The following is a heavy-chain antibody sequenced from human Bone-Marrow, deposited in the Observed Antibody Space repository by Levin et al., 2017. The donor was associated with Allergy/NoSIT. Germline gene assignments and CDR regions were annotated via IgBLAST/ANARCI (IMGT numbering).Heavy chain of an antibody. Sequence: GESLKISCADSGFTFSNYAMSWVRQAPGKGLEWVSAISGSGVSTDYAASVKGRFTISRDNSKDTLFLQMHSLRPEDTGLYYCAKETHHYYDSSGYFASWGQGTPVTVSS. CDR3: AKETHHYYDSSGYFAS. CDR2: ISGSGVST. D-gene: IGHD3-22*01. V-gene: IGHV3-23*01. J-gene: IGHJ4*02. CDR1: GFTFSNYA.